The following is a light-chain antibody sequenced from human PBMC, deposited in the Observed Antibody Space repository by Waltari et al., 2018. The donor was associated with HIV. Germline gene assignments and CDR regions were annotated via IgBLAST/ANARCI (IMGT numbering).Light chain of an antibody. J-gene: IGLJ2*01. Sequence: QSALTQPASVSGSPGQSITISCNGTTTDIGGYNYVSWYQRHPDKAPKLIIFGVFTRPSCISSRFSGSKSGNTASLTISGLQAEDEADYYCCSYTKLTTHYVLFGGGTKLTVL. CDR3: CSYTKLTTHYVL. CDR1: TTDIGGYNY. CDR2: GVF. V-gene: IGLV2-14*03.